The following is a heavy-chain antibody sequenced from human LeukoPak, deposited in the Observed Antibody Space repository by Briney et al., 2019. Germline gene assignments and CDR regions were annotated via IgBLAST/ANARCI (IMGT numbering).Heavy chain of an antibody. CDR1: GYTFSSYW. Sequence: PGGSLRLSCAASGYTFSSYWMHWVRHAPGKGLAWVSRINSDGSSTSYADSVKGRFTISRDNAKNTLYLQMNSLRAEDTAVYYCASSTIWGQGTLVTVSS. CDR2: INSDGSST. D-gene: IGHD2-2*01. J-gene: IGHJ4*02. V-gene: IGHV3-74*01. CDR3: ASSTI.